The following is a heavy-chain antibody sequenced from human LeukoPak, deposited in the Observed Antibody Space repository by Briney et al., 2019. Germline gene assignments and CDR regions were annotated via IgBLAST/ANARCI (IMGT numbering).Heavy chain of an antibody. Sequence: GRSLRLSCAASGFTFDDYAMHWVRQAPGKGLEWVSGISWNSGSMGYADSVKGRFTISRDNAKNSLYLQINSLRAEDTALYYCAKDSQYTLIQGGPFDYWGQGTLVTVSS. CDR2: ISWNSGSM. CDR1: GFTFDDYA. CDR3: AKDSQYTLIQGGPFDY. D-gene: IGHD3-16*01. J-gene: IGHJ4*02. V-gene: IGHV3-9*01.